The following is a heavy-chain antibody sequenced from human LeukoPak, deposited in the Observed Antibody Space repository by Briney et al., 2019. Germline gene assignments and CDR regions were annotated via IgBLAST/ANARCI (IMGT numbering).Heavy chain of an antibody. CDR3: ARAPVVVAATRGSLEFDP. CDR2: ISYDGSNK. J-gene: IGHJ5*02. CDR1: GFTFSSYG. V-gene: IGHV3-30*03. Sequence: PGRSLRLSCAASGFTFSSYGMHWVRQAPGKGLEWVAVISYDGSNKYYADSVKGRFTISRDNSKNTLYLQMNSLRAEDTAVYYCARAPVVVAATRGSLEFDPWGQGTLVTVSS. D-gene: IGHD2-15*01.